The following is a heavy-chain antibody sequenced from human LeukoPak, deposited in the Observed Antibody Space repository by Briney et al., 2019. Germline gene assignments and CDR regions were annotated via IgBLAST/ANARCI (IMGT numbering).Heavy chain of an antibody. V-gene: IGHV4-34*01. CDR3: ARGAIRWVVVPAAQTNWFDP. D-gene: IGHD2-2*01. Sequence: SETLSLTCAVYGGSFSGYYWSWIRQPPGKGLEWIGEINHSGSTNYNPSLKSRVTISVDTSKNQFSLKLSSVTAADTAVYYCARGAIRWVVVPAAQTNWFDPWGQGALVTVSS. J-gene: IGHJ5*02. CDR1: GGSFSGYY. CDR2: INHSGST.